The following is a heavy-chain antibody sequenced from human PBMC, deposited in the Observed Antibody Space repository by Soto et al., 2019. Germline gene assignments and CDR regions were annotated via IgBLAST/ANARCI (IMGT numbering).Heavy chain of an antibody. V-gene: IGHV1-69*02. CDR1: GDTFSFYT. D-gene: IGHD3-10*01. CDR2: INPIVSMS. J-gene: IGHJ4*02. CDR3: AASYGSGYRAFDY. Sequence: QVQLVQSGTEVKKPGSSVKVSCKASGDTFSFYTINWVRQAPGLGLEWVGRINPIVSMSNYAKKVQGRVSMTADKSTSTAYMELRSLRSDDTAMYFCAASYGSGYRAFDYWGQGALVIVSS.